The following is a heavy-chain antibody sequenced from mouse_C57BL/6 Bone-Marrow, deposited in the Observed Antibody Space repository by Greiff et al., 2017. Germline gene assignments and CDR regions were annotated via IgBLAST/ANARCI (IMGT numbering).Heavy chain of an antibody. V-gene: IGHV10-3*01. CDR2: LRCKSSNYAT. CDR3: VRDPQAWFAY. Sequence: EVKLMASGGGLVQPKGSLILSCASSGFTFNTYAMHWVRQAPGKVLEWVSRLRCKSSNYATYYADSVKDRFTISRDDSQSMLYLQMNNLKTEDTAMYYCVRDPQAWFAYWGQGSLVTGSA. CDR1: GFTFNTYA. J-gene: IGHJ3*01.